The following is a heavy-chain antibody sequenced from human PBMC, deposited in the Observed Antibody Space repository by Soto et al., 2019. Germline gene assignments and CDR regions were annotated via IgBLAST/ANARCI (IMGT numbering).Heavy chain of an antibody. CDR2: TYYRSKWYN. V-gene: IGHV6-1*01. D-gene: IGHD1-1*01. Sequence: SQTLSLTCAISGDSVSSNSAAWNWIRQSPSRGLEWLGRTYYRSKWYNDYAVSVKSRITINPDTSKNQFSLQLNSVTPEDTAVYYCARDHVRRATGSWYYYYGMDVWGQGTTVTVSS. CDR1: GDSVSSNSAA. J-gene: IGHJ6*02. CDR3: ARDHVRRATGSWYYYYGMDV.